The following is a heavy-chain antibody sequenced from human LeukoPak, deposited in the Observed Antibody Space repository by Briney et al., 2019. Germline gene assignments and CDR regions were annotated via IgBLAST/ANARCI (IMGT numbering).Heavy chain of an antibody. D-gene: IGHD3-22*01. CDR1: GGSISSSSYY. V-gene: IGHV4-39*07. CDR2: IYYSGST. CDR3: ARVPPYYYDSSGHFVSAFDI. J-gene: IGHJ3*02. Sequence: SETLPLTCTVSGGSISSSSYYWGWIRQPPGKGLEWIGSIYYSGSTYYNPSLKSRVTISVDTSKNQFSLKLRSVTAADTAVYFCARVPPYYYDSSGHFVSAFDIWGQGTMVTVSS.